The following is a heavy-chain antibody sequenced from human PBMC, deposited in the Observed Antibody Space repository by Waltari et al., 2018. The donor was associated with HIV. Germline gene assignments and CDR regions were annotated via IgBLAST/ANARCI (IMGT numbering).Heavy chain of an antibody. CDR2: IYYSGST. CDR3: ARVSYDILTGFYYYYGMDV. D-gene: IGHD3-9*01. Sequence: QVQLQESGPGLVKPSENLSLTCTVSGGSISRYYWSWIRQPPGKGLEWIGYIYYSGSTNYNPSLKSRVTISVDTSKNQFSLKLSSVTAADTAVYYCARVSYDILTGFYYYYGMDVWGQGTTVTVSS. CDR1: GGSISRYY. V-gene: IGHV4-59*01. J-gene: IGHJ6*02.